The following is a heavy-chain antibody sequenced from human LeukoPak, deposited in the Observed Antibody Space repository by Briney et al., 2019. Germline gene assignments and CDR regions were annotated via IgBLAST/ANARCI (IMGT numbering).Heavy chain of an antibody. Sequence: PGGSLRLSCAASGFTFSSYSMNWVRQAPGKGLEWVSSISSSSYIYYADSVKGRFTISRDNAKNSLYLQMNSLRAEDTAVYYCARDYPDSGSFDYWGQGTLVTVSS. CDR2: ISSSSYI. CDR1: GFTFSSYS. J-gene: IGHJ4*02. V-gene: IGHV3-21*01. D-gene: IGHD1-14*01. CDR3: ARDYPDSGSFDY.